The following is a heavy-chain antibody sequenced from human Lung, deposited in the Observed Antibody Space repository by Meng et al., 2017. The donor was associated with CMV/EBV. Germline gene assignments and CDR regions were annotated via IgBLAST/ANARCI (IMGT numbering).Heavy chain of an antibody. J-gene: IGHJ1*01. CDR3: LRRSGGSV. Sequence: RESGRELWKPSATLSLTCGVTGDLNTNHNWWAWVRQPPGKGLEWIGEIPHRGSSAYNPSLKSRVSMSIDKSKNQFSLKLTSVTAADTAVYHCLRRSGGSVWGQGTLVTVSS. D-gene: IGHD3-10*01. CDR1: GDLNTNHNW. V-gene: IGHV4-4*02. CDR2: IPHRGSS.